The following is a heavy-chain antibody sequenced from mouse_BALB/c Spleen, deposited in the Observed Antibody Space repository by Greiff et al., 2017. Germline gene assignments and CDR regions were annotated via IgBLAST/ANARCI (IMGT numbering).Heavy chain of an antibody. Sequence: LVKPGASVKISCKASGYSFTGYYMHWVKQSHGKSLEWIGYISCYNGATSYNQKFKGKATFTVDTSSSTAYMQFNSLTSEDSAVYCSARDGTTVVSPFAYWGQGTLVTVSA. CDR3: ARDGTTVVSPFAY. D-gene: IGHD1-1*01. J-gene: IGHJ3*01. V-gene: IGHV1S34*01. CDR1: GYSFTGYY. CDR2: ISCYNGAT.